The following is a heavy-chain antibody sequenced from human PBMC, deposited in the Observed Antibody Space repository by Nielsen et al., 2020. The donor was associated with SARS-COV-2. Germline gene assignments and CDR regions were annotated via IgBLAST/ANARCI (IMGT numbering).Heavy chain of an antibody. CDR3: ARDTRPWRRPDCSSTSCYLAYYFDY. CDR2: ISGSISYT. J-gene: IGHJ4*02. CDR1: GFTFSNYY. Sequence: GGSLRLSCAASGFTFSNYYMTWIRQAPGKGLEWVSYISGSISYTNYADSVKGRFTISRDNAKKSLYLQMNSLRAEDTAVYYCARDTRPWRRPDCSSTSCYLAYYFDYWGQGTLVTVSS. D-gene: IGHD2-2*01. V-gene: IGHV3-11*05.